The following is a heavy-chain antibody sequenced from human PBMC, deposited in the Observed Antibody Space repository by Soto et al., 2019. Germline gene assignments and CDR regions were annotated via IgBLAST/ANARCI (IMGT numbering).Heavy chain of an antibody. V-gene: IGHV1-8*01. CDR3: ARTLYGDNVDS. Sequence: QVQLVQSGAEVKKPGASVKVSCKASGYTFTSYDITWVRQATGQGLEWMGWMNPNSGNTGYAQKYQGRVNMTRNTSRSTDCMELSRMRWEDTAVYYCARTLYGDNVDSWGQGTLVTVSS. CDR2: MNPNSGNT. CDR1: GYTFTSYD. D-gene: IGHD4-17*01. J-gene: IGHJ4*02.